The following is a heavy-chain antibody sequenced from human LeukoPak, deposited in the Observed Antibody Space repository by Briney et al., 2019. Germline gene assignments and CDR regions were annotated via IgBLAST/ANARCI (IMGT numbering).Heavy chain of an antibody. D-gene: IGHD6-19*01. CDR1: GFTFSSYS. CDR2: ISYSSSTI. Sequence: GGSLRLSCAASGFTFSSYSMNWVRQAPGKGLEWVSYISYSSSTIYYADSVKGRFTISRDSAKNSLYLQMNSLRDEDTAVYYCARDERAGSGWYFVYWGQGTLVTVSS. V-gene: IGHV3-48*02. CDR3: ARDERAGSGWYFVY. J-gene: IGHJ4*02.